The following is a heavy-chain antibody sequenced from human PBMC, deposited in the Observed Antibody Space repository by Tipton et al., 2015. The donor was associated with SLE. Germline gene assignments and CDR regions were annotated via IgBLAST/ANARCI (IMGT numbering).Heavy chain of an antibody. J-gene: IGHJ4*02. D-gene: IGHD6-6*01. CDR2: ISYDGSNK. CDR1: GFTFSSYA. Sequence: SLRLSCAASGFTFSSYAMHWVRQAPGKGLEWVAVISYDGSNKYYAESVKGRFTISRDNSKNTLYLQMNSLRPEDTAVYYCARGGRIAARPLDYWGQGTLVTVSS. CDR3: ARGGRIAARPLDY. V-gene: IGHV3-30-3*01.